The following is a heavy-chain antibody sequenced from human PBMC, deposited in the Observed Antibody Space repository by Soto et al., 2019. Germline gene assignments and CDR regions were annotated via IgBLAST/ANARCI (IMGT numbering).Heavy chain of an antibody. V-gene: IGHV3-30-3*01. D-gene: IGHD3-3*01. CDR2: ISYDGSNK. J-gene: IGHJ6*02. CDR3: ARGDYYDIWSVSSYYYSGMDV. CDR1: GFTFSSYA. Sequence: GGSLRLSCAASGFTFSSYAMHWVRQAPGKGLEWVAVISYDGSNKYYADSVKGRFTISRDNSKNTLYLQMNSLRAEDTAVYYCARGDYYDIWSVSSYYYSGMDVWGQGTTVTVSS.